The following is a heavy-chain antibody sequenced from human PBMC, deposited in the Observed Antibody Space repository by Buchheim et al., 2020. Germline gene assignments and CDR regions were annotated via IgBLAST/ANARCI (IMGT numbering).Heavy chain of an antibody. CDR3: ARAEDTSGYHSAH. D-gene: IGHD3-22*01. J-gene: IGHJ4*02. V-gene: IGHV1-2*02. Sequence: QVQLVQSEAEVKKPGASVKVSCKASGYTFTGYYMHWVRQAPGQGLEWMGWINPNSGGTNSAQKFQGRVTMTRDTSINTAYMELSRLTSDDTAVYYCARAEDTSGYHSAHWGQGTL. CDR2: INPNSGGT. CDR1: GYTFTGYY.